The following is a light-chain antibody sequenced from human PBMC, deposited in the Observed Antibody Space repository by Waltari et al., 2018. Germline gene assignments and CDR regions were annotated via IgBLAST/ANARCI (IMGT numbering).Light chain of an antibody. J-gene: IGKJ1*01. Sequence: EIVLTQSPGTLSLSPGERATLSCRASQSVSRTLAWYQQKPGQAPRLLIYDASIGATGIPDRFSGSGSGTDFSLTISRLEPEDFAVYYCQKYGTRPATFGQGTKVEIK. CDR1: QSVSRT. CDR2: DAS. CDR3: QKYGTRPAT. V-gene: IGKV3-20*01.